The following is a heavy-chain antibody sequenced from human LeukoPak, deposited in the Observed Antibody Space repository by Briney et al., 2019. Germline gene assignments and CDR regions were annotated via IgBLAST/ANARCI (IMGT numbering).Heavy chain of an antibody. Sequence: GGSLRLSCAASGFTFSSYGMHWVRQAPGKGLEWVAVIWYDGSNKYYADSVKGRFTISRDNSKNTLYLQMNSLRAEDTAVYYCARVWSGYYLDYWGQGTLVTVSS. J-gene: IGHJ4*02. CDR2: IWYDGSNK. CDR1: GFTFSSYG. V-gene: IGHV3-33*01. D-gene: IGHD3-3*01. CDR3: ARVWSGYYLDY.